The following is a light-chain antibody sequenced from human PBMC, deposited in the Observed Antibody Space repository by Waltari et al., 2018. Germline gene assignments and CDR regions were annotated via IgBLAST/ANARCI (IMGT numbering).Light chain of an antibody. Sequence: EIVLTQSPGTLSLSPGERATLSCRASQSVTSNYLALYQQKPGQAPRLLIYAASGRATGIPDRFSGSGSGTDFTLTISRVEPEDFAVYYCQQYGNSLTFGGGTKVDIK. V-gene: IGKV3-20*01. J-gene: IGKJ4*01. CDR1: QSVTSNY. CDR2: AAS. CDR3: QQYGNSLT.